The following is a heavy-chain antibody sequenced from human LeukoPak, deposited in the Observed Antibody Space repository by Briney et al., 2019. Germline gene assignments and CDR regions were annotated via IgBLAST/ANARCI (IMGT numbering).Heavy chain of an antibody. J-gene: IGHJ4*02. CDR2: INPSGGST. Sequence: ASVKVSCKASGYTFTSYDINWVRQATGQGLEWMGIINPSGGSTSYAQNFQGRLTLTRDTSASTVSMELSSLRSEDTAVYYCARSGHIRLWDLPTPFDFWGQGTLVTVSS. D-gene: IGHD1-26*01. CDR3: ARSGHIRLWDLPTPFDF. V-gene: IGHV1-46*01. CDR1: GYTFTSYD.